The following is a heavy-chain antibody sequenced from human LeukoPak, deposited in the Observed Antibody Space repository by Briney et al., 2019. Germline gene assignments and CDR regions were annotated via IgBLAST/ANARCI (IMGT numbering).Heavy chain of an antibody. D-gene: IGHD1-26*01. V-gene: IGHV4-30-2*01. Sequence: SETLSLTCAVSGGSISSGGYSWSWIRQPPGKGLEWIGYIYHSGSTYYNPSLKSRVTISVDRSKNQFSLKLSSVTAADTAVYYCARGGLIVGATSLFDYWGQGTLVTVSS. CDR2: IYHSGST. J-gene: IGHJ4*02. CDR1: GGSISSGGYS. CDR3: ARGGLIVGATSLFDY.